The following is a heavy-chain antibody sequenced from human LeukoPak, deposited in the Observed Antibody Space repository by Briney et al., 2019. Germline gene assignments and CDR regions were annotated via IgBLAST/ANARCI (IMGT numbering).Heavy chain of an antibody. CDR3: AKESLRVVPSATFDY. CDR2: ISGSGGST. D-gene: IGHD2-2*01. Sequence: GGSLRLSFAASGFTFSSYGMHWVRQAPGKGLEGVSAISGSGGSTYYADSVKGRFTIPRDNSKNTLYLQMNSLRAEDTAVYYCAKESLRVVPSATFDYWGQGTLVTVSS. V-gene: IGHV3-23*01. J-gene: IGHJ4*02. CDR1: GFTFSSYG.